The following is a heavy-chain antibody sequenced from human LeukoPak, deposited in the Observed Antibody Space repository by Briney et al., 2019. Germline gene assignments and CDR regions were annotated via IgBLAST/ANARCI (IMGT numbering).Heavy chain of an antibody. CDR2: INPNSGGT. CDR3: ARVDDYGDPRGDY. CDR1: GYTFTSYG. V-gene: IGHV1-2*02. Sequence: ASVKVSCKASGYTFTSYGISWVRQAPGQGLEWMGWINPNSGGTNYAQKFQGRVTMTRDTSISTAYMELSRLRSDDTAVYYCARVDDYGDPRGDYWGQGTLVTVSS. D-gene: IGHD4-17*01. J-gene: IGHJ4*02.